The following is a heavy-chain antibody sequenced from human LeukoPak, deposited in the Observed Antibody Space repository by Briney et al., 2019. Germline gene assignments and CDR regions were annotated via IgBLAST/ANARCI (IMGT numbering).Heavy chain of an antibody. D-gene: IGHD5-12*01. Sequence: GGSLRLSCAASGFTFSSYSMNWVRQAPGKGLEWVSYISSSGSTIYYADSVKRRFTVSRDNAKKSLYLQTNSLRVEDTAIYYCARLWGDATIFDLWGQGTLVTVSS. V-gene: IGHV3-48*04. CDR2: ISSSGSTI. CDR1: GFTFSSYS. J-gene: IGHJ4*02. CDR3: ARLWGDATIFDL.